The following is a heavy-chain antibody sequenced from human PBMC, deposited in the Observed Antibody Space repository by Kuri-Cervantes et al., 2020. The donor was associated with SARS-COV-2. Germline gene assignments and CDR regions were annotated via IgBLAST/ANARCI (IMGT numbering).Heavy chain of an antibody. CDR1: GFTFDDYA. D-gene: IGHD3-3*01. Sequence: GGSLRLSCAASGFTFDDYAMHWVRQAPGKGLEWVSGISWNSGSIGYADSVKGRFTISRDNSKNTLYLQMNSLRAEDTAVYYCARRYYDFWSGYSNAFDIWGQGTMVTVSS. V-gene: IGHV3-9*01. CDR2: ISWNSGSI. J-gene: IGHJ3*02. CDR3: ARRYYDFWSGYSNAFDI.